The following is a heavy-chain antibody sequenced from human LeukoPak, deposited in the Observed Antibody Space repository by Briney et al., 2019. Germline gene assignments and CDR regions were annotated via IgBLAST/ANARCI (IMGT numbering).Heavy chain of an antibody. CDR1: GYTFTGYY. CDR2: INPNSGGT. Sequence: GASVRVSCKASGYTFTGYYIFWVRQAPGQGLEWMGWINPNSGGTNYAQKFQGRVTMTRDTSISTAYMELSRLRSDDTAVYYCAREVVSSTMVRGVTVYGMDVWGQGTTVTVSS. J-gene: IGHJ6*02. D-gene: IGHD3-10*01. V-gene: IGHV1-2*02. CDR3: AREVVSSTMVRGVTVYGMDV.